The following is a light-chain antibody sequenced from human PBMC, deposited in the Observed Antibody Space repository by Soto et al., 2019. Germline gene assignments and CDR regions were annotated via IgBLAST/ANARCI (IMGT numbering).Light chain of an antibody. CDR3: QQFRNWPWT. CDR2: AGS. J-gene: IGKJ1*01. V-gene: IGKV3D-15*01. CDR1: QSISIN. Sequence: EIVLTQSPGTLSVSPGDRVTLSCRASQSISINLAWYQHKPGQAPRLLIHAGSTRATGIPARISGSGSGTEFTLTISSLQSEDFAVYYFQQFRNWPWTFGQGTKVEV.